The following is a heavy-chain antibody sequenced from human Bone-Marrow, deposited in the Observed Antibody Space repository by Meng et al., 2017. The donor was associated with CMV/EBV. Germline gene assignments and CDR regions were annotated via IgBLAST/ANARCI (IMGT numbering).Heavy chain of an antibody. CDR2: IRTKANNYAT. Sequence: GGSLRLSCAASGFTFSGSAMHWVRQASGKGLEWVGRIRTKANNYATAYAASVKGRFTISRDDSKNTAYLQANSLKTEDTAMYYCTNFDEDPKGLNYWGQGTLVTVSS. CDR3: TNFDEDPKGLNY. J-gene: IGHJ4*02. V-gene: IGHV3-73*01. CDR1: GFTFSGSA.